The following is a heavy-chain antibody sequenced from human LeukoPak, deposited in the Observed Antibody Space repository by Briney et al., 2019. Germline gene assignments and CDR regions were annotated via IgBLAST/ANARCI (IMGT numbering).Heavy chain of an antibody. D-gene: IGHD6-6*01. V-gene: IGHV4-59*01. CDR1: GGSISSYY. CDR3: ARAMSLGSSSSDNWFDP. J-gene: IGHJ5*02. Sequence: SETLSLTCTVSGGSISSYYWSWIRQPPGKGLEWIGYIYYSGSTYYNPSLKSRVTISVDTSKNQFSLKLSSVTAADTAVYYCARAMSLGSSSSDNWFDPWGQGTLVTVSS. CDR2: IYYSGST.